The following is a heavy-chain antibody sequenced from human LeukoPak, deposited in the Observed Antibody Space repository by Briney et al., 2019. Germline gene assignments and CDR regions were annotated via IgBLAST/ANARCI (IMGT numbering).Heavy chain of an antibody. Sequence: GGSLKLSCAASGFTFSGSAMHWVRQASGKGLEWVGRIRSKANSYATAYAASVKGRFTISRDDSKNTAYLQMNSLKTEDTAVYYCTRPPYDSSGYYYDPYGMDVWGQGTTVTVSS. CDR3: TRPPYDSSGYYYDPYGMDV. J-gene: IGHJ6*02. D-gene: IGHD3-22*01. CDR2: IRSKANSYAT. V-gene: IGHV3-73*01. CDR1: GFTFSGSA.